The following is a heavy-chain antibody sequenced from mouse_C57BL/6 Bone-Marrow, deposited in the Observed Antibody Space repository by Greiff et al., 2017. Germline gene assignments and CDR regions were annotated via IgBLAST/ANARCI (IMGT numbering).Heavy chain of an antibody. CDR3: ARQWYYYVAGFAY. CDR2: ISSGGSYT. D-gene: IGHD2-1*01. V-gene: IGHV5-6*01. CDR1: GFTFSSYG. Sequence: EVKLMASGGDLVKPGGSLKLSCAASGFTFSSYGMSWVRQTPDKRLEWVANISSGGSYTYYPDSVKGRFTISRDNAKNTLYLQMISLKSENTTMYYCARQWYYYVAGFAYGGQGTLVTVSA. J-gene: IGHJ3*01.